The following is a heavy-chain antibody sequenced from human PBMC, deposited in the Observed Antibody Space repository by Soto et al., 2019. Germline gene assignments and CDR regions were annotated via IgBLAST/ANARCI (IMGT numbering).Heavy chain of an antibody. CDR1: GYTFTSYG. V-gene: IGHV1-18*01. J-gene: IGHJ4*02. CDR3: ARAAFVATITGARSDIAAAGTVDY. CDR2: ISAYNGNT. D-gene: IGHD6-13*01. Sequence: ASVKVSCKASGYTFTSYGISWVRQAPGQGLEWMGWISAYNGNTNYAQKLQGRVTMTTDTSTSTAYMELRSLRSDETAVYYCARAAFVATITGARSDIAAAGTVDYWGQGTLVTVSS.